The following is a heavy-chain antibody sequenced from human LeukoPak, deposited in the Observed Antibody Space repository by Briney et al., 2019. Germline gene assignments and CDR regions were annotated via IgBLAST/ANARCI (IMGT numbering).Heavy chain of an antibody. CDR2: GDYSGST. CDR3: AGERGEEYSSGWYKTNYFYN. CDR1: GFTFSSYS. Sequence: GSLRLSCAASGFTFSSYSMNWIRQPPGKGLEWIASGDYSGSTYYNPSLESRVAISADMSKNQISLKLTSVTGADTAVYYCAGERGEEYSSGWYKTNYFYNWGQGIRVTVSS. D-gene: IGHD6-19*01. J-gene: IGHJ4*02. V-gene: IGHV4-59*12.